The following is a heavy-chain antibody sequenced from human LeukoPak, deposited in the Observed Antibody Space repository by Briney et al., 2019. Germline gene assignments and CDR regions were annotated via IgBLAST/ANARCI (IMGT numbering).Heavy chain of an antibody. CDR3: ARLEIFGVVI. CDR1: GGSISSGSYY. Sequence: SQTLSLTCTVSGGSISSGSYYWSWIRQPAGKGLEWIGRIYTSGSTNYNPSLKSRVTISVDTSKNQFSLKLSSVTAADTAVYYCARLEIFGVVIWGQGTLVTVSS. CDR2: IYTSGST. V-gene: IGHV4-61*02. J-gene: IGHJ4*02. D-gene: IGHD3-3*01.